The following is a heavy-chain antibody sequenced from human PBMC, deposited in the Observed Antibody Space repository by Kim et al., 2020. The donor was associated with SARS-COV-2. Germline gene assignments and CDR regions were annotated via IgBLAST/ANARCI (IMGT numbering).Heavy chain of an antibody. D-gene: IGHD6-19*01. V-gene: IGHV3-53*01. CDR2: IYGGGST. CDR3: ASSPSSGWYYFDS. CDR1: GFIVSSNH. J-gene: IGHJ4*02. Sequence: GGSLRLSCAASGFIVSSNHMTWVRQAPGKGLEWVSVIYGGGSTYYADSVKGRFTISRDNSKNTVSLQINSLRAEDTAIYYFASSPSSGWYYFDSWGQG.